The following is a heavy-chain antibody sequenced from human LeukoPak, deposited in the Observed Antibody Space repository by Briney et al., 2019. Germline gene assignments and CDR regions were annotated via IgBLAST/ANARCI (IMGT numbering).Heavy chain of an antibody. D-gene: IGHD3-3*01. Sequence: SETLSLTCTVSGASISSYYWSWIRQPPGKGLEWIGYIYNSGSTDNNPSLKSRVTISMDTSKNQFSLKLNSVTAADTAVYYCARRYYDFWSGSAILNWFDPWGQGTLVTVSS. CDR2: IYNSGST. CDR1: GASISSYY. CDR3: ARRYYDFWSGSAILNWFDP. J-gene: IGHJ5*02. V-gene: IGHV4-59*08.